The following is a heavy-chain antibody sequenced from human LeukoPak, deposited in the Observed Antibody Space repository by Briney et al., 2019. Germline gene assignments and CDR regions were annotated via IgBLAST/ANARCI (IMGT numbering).Heavy chain of an antibody. Sequence: ASVKVSCKASGYTFTGYYMRWVRQAPGQGLEWMGWINPNSGGTNYAQKFQGRVTMTRDTSISTAYMELSRLRFDDTAVYYCARAYYDILTGYSLDAFDIWGQGTMVTVSS. D-gene: IGHD3-9*01. J-gene: IGHJ3*02. V-gene: IGHV1-2*02. CDR3: ARAYYDILTGYSLDAFDI. CDR2: INPNSGGT. CDR1: GYTFTGYY.